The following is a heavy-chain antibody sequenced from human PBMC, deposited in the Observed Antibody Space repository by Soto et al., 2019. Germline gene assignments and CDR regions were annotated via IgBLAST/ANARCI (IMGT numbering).Heavy chain of an antibody. J-gene: IGHJ4*02. CDR3: ARRDYIVSYHFDH. Sequence: KPSETLSLTCTVSGDSLSSRSHHLGWIRQAPGRGLEWIGTISDSGNTYSNSSLRGRVTISVDPAKNQFTLRLTAVTAADTAVYYCARRDYIVSYHFDHWGQGALITVSS. CDR1: GDSLSSRSHH. V-gene: IGHV4-39*01. D-gene: IGHD2-21*01. CDR2: ISDSGNT.